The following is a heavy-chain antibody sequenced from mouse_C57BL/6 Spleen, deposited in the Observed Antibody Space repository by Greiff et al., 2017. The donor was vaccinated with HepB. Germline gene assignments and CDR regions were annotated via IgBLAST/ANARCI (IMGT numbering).Heavy chain of an antibody. CDR3: AREAPYGSGFAY. V-gene: IGHV1-52*01. D-gene: IGHD1-1*01. CDR2: IDPSDSET. CDR1: GYTFTSYW. J-gene: IGHJ3*01. Sequence: QVQLQQPGAELVRPGSSVKLSCKASGYTFTSYWMHWVKQRPIQGLEWIGNIDPSDSETHYNQKFKDKATLTVDKSSSTAYMQLSSLTSEDYAVYYCAREAPYGSGFAYWGQGTLVTVSA.